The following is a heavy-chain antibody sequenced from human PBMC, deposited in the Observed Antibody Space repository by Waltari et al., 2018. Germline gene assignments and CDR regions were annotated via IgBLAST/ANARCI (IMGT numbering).Heavy chain of an antibody. V-gene: IGHV4-59*01. CDR1: GASISSYY. Sequence: QVQLQESGPGLVKPSETLSLTCTVSGASISSYYWRWIRQPPGKGLEWIGYIYYSGSTNYNPSLKSRVTISVDTSKNQFSLKLSSVTAADTAVYYCARAHYYMDVWGKGTTVTVSS. J-gene: IGHJ6*03. CDR2: IYYSGST. CDR3: ARAHYYMDV.